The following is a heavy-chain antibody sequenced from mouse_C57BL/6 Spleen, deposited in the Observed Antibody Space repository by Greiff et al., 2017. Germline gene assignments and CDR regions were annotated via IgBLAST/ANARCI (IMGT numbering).Heavy chain of an antibody. D-gene: IGHD1-1*01. CDR1: GFTFSDYG. J-gene: IGHJ2*01. CDR3: AREYSGSNGY. CDR2: ISSGSSTI. Sequence: EVKLVESGGGLVKPGGSLKLSCAASGFTFSDYGMHWVRQAPEKGLEWVAYISSGSSTIYYADTVKGRFTLSRDNTKNALFLQLTSLRSEDTAMDYCAREYSGSNGYWGQGTTLTVSS. V-gene: IGHV5-17*01.